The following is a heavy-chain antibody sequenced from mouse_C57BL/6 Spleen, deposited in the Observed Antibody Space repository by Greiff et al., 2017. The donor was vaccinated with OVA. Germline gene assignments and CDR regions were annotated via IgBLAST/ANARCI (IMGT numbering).Heavy chain of an antibody. D-gene: IGHD2-2*01. CDR3: ALYGYDGNY. Sequence: EVQLQQSGAELVKPGASVKLSCTASGFNIKDYYMHWVKQRTEQGLEWIGRIEPEDGETKYAPNFQGKATITADKSSNTAYLQLSSLTAEDTAVYYCALYGYDGNYWGQGTTLTVSA. J-gene: IGHJ2*01. CDR1: GFNIKDYY. CDR2: IEPEDGET. V-gene: IGHV14-2*01.